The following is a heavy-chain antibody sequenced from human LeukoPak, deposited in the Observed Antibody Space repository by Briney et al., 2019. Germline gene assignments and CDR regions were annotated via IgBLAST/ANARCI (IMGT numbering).Heavy chain of an antibody. CDR2: INQDGSEE. CDR1: GFTFSRFW. Sequence: QPGGSLRLSCAASGFTFSRFWMSWVRQAPGKGLEWVANINQDGSEEYYVDSVKGRFTISRDNAKNSVYLQMNSLRAEDTAVYYCARIVQLERGNYWGQGTLVTVSS. D-gene: IGHD1-1*01. J-gene: IGHJ4*02. V-gene: IGHV3-7*01. CDR3: ARIVQLERGNY.